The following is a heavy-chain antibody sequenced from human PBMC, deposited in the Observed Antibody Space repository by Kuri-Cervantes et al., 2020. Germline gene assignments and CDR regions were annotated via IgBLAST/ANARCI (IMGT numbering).Heavy chain of an antibody. CDR2: IYYSGST. J-gene: IGHJ2*01. CDR3: ARDGRGPDWYFDL. Sequence: SETLSLTCTVSGGSISSYYWSWIRQPPGKGLEWIGYIYYSGSTNYNPSLKSRVTISVDTSKNQFSLKLSSVTAADTAVYYCARDGRGPDWYFDLWGRGTLVTVSS. CDR1: GGSISSYY. V-gene: IGHV4-59*12.